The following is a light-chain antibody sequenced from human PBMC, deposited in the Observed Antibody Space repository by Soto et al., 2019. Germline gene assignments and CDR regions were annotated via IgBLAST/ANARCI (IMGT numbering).Light chain of an antibody. V-gene: IGKV1-5*03. Sequence: DIQMTQSPSTLSSSVGDRVTITCRASQSVDTCLAWYQQKPGKAPHLLIYKASSLETAVPSKFSGSRSLTEFPLTISSLQPDDFATYYCQQFYRYPWTFGQGTKVEIK. CDR3: QQFYRYPWT. CDR1: QSVDTC. J-gene: IGKJ1*01. CDR2: KAS.